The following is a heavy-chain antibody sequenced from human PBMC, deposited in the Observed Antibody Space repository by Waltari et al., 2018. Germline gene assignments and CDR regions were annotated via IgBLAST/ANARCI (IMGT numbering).Heavy chain of an antibody. D-gene: IGHD1-7*01. V-gene: IGHV3-15*01. CDR1: GFSFNYAW. CDR2: IKSKSDGGAI. CDR3: ATLGSWDGTNYYYSGVDV. J-gene: IGHJ6*02. Sequence: EVQLVESGGGLVKHGGSLRLSCAASGFSFNYAWMNWVRQAPGKGLEWIGRIKSKSDGGAIDYAAPVKGRFSISRDDSKNTLYLEMNSLKSEDTAVYYCATLGSWDGTNYYYSGVDVWGQGTTVTVSS.